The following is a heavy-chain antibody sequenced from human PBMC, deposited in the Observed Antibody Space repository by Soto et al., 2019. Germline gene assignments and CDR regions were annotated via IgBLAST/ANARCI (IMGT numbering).Heavy chain of an antibody. J-gene: IGHJ4*02. Sequence: GASVKVSCKASGYTFTSYGISWVRQAPGQGLEWMGWISAYNGNTNYAQKLQGRVTMTTDTSTSTAYMELRSLKSDGTAVYYCARDGDLVDIVVVPAALDYWGQGTLVTVSS. CDR2: ISAYNGNT. D-gene: IGHD2-2*01. CDR1: GYTFTSYG. V-gene: IGHV1-18*01. CDR3: ARDGDLVDIVVVPAALDY.